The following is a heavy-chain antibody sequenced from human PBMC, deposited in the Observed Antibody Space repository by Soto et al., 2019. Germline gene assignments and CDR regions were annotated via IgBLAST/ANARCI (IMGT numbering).Heavy chain of an antibody. V-gene: IGHV4-59*08. Sequence: SETLSLTCTVSGGSISSYYWSWIRQPPGKGLEWIGYIYYSGSTNYNPSLKSRVTISVDTSKNQFSLKLSSVTAADTAVYYCARLSGCSGGSCNYYFDYWGQGTLVTVSS. CDR3: ARLSGCSGGSCNYYFDY. CDR2: IYYSGST. J-gene: IGHJ4*02. D-gene: IGHD2-15*01. CDR1: GGSISSYY.